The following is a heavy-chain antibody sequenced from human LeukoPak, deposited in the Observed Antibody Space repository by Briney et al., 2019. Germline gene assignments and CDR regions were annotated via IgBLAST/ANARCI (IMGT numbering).Heavy chain of an antibody. CDR1: GFTFSTYW. V-gene: IGHV3-74*01. D-gene: IGHD6-13*01. J-gene: IGHJ2*01. CDR2: IHRDGTST. CDR3: AREQEAAGNWFFHR. Sequence: GGSLRLSCAASGFTFSTYWMHWVRQLPGKGLVWVSRIHRDGTSTHYADSVRGRFSISRDNAEDTLYLQMNSLRAEDTAVYYCAREQEAAGNWFFHRWGRGTLVTVSS.